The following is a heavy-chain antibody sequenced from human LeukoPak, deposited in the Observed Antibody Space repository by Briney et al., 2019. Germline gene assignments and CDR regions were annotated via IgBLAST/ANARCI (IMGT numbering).Heavy chain of an antibody. CDR3: ARATYYDFWSGFNWFDP. CDR1: GFTFSSYS. Sequence: GGSLRLSCAASGFTFSSYSMNWVRQAPGKGLEWVSSISSSSSYIYYADSVEGRFTISRDNAKNSLYLQMNSLRAEDTAVYYCARATYYDFWSGFNWFDPWGQGTLVTVSS. D-gene: IGHD3-3*01. J-gene: IGHJ5*02. V-gene: IGHV3-21*01. CDR2: ISSSSSYI.